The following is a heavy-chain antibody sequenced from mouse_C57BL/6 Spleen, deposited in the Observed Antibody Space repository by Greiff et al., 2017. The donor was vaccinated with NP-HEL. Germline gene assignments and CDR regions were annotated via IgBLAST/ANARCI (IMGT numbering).Heavy chain of an antibody. Sequence: QVQLQQSGAELVRPGSSVKLSCKASGYTFTSYWMDWVKQRPGQGLEWIGNIYPSDSETHYNQKFKDKATLTVDKSSSTAYMQLSSLTSEDSAVYYCARGSGLRLPFAYWGQGTLVTVSA. CDR3: ARGSGLRLPFAY. CDR1: GYTFTSYW. CDR2: IYPSDSET. D-gene: IGHD3-2*02. J-gene: IGHJ3*01. V-gene: IGHV1-61*01.